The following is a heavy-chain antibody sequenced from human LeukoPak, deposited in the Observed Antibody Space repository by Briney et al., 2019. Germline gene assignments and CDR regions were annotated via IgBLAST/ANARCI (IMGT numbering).Heavy chain of an antibody. J-gene: IGHJ4*02. D-gene: IGHD4-17*01. V-gene: IGHV3-23*01. CDR2: ISASDGST. CDR1: GFTFSSYA. CDR3: AKDLYGDYVGDY. Sequence: GGSLRLSCAASGFTFSSYAMSSVRQAPGKGLEWVSTISASDGSTFYADSVKGRFTISRDNSKNTLYLQMNSLRAEDTAVYFCAKDLYGDYVGDYWGQGTLVTVSS.